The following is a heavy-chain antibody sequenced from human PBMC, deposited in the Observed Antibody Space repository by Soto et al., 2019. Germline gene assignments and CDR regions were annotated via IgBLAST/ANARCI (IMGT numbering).Heavy chain of an antibody. D-gene: IGHD2-2*01. CDR2: INHSGST. CDR1: GWSFSGYY. CDR3: ARGIRSGCSSTSCKTYYYYGMDV. V-gene: IGHV4-34*01. Sequence: SETLSLTFAVYGWSFSGYYWSWIRQPPGKGLEWNGEINHSGSTNYNPSLKSRVTISLDTSKNQFSLKLRSVTAADTAVYYCARGIRSGCSSTSCKTYYYYGMDVWGQGTTVT. J-gene: IGHJ6*02.